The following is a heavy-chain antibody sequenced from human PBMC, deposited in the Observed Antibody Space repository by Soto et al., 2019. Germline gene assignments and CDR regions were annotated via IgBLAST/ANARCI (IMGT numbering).Heavy chain of an antibody. CDR3: AKDRARMNYYYGMDV. J-gene: IGHJ6*02. V-gene: IGHV3-30*18. CDR1: GFTFSSYG. Sequence: PGGSLRLSCAASGFTFSSYGMHWVRQAPGKGLEWVAVISYDGSNKYYADSVKGRFTISRDNSKNTLYLQMNSLRAEDTAVYYCAKDRARMNYYYGMDVWGQGTTVTVSS. D-gene: IGHD2-8*01. CDR2: ISYDGSNK.